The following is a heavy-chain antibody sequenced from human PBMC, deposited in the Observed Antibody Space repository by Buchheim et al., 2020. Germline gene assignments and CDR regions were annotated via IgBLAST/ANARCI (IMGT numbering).Heavy chain of an antibody. Sequence: QVQLQESGPGLVKPSQTLSLTCTVSGGSISSGDYYWIWIRQPPGKGLKWIGYIYYSGSTYYNPSLKSRVTISVDTSKNQFSLKLSSVTAADTAVYYCARALHYDYVWGSYRPSPLGYWGQGTL. CDR3: ARALHYDYVWGSYRPSPLGY. V-gene: IGHV4-30-4*01. D-gene: IGHD3-16*02. CDR2: IYYSGST. J-gene: IGHJ4*02. CDR1: GGSISSGDYY.